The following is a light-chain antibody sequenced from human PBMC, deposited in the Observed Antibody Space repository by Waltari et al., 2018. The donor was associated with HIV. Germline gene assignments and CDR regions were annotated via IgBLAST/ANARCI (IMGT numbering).Light chain of an antibody. CDR2: YKN. CDR3: GTWDSSLRVWV. Sequence: QSVLTQPPSVSAAQGQKVTIACSGSSSKVGNNLVSWYHKLPGTAPKLLIYYKNTRPSWPPDRFSCSNSGTSATLCITGLQTGDEADYYCGTWDSSLRVWVFGGGTNLPVL. V-gene: IGLV1-51*01. J-gene: IGLJ3*02. CDR1: SSKVGNNL.